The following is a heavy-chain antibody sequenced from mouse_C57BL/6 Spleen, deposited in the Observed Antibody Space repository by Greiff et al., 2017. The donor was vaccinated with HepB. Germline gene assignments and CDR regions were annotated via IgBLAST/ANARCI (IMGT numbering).Heavy chain of an antibody. CDR1: GFTFSDYG. CDR2: ISSGSSTI. V-gene: IGHV5-17*01. CDR3: ARDYYDFYYAMDY. Sequence: DVHLVESGGGLVKPGGSLKLSCAASGFTFSDYGMHWVRQAPEKGLEWVAYISSGSSTIYYADTVKGRFTISRDNAKNTLFLQMTSLRSEDTAMYYCARDYYDFYYAMDYWGQGTSVTVSS. D-gene: IGHD2-4*01. J-gene: IGHJ4*01.